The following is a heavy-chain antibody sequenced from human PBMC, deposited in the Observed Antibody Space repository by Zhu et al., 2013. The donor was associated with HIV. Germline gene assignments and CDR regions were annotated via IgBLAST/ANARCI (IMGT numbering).Heavy chain of an antibody. J-gene: IGHJ5*02. V-gene: IGHV1-69*01. CDR3: IRRAFYYDRSWFDP. D-gene: IGHD3-22*01. Sequence: QVRLVQSGAEVKKPGSSVKVSCKASGGTFSNYTITWVRQAPGQGPEWMGGIIPIFGSANYAQRFQGRVTITADESTRTAYMELSTLRSEDTAVYYCIRRAFYYDRSWFDPWGQGTLATVSS. CDR1: GGTFSNYT. CDR2: IIPIFGSA.